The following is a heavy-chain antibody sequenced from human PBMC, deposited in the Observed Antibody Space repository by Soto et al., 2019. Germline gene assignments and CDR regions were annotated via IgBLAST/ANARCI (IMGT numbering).Heavy chain of an antibody. Sequence: QGQLGESGGGLAKPGGSLRLSCAASGFTFSDYYMSWIRQAPGKGLEWVSYISSSGTTIYYADSVKGRFTISRDNARNSLILQMNSLRAENTAVYYCAKGYVWGRYRPSVDVWGQGTTVTVSS. V-gene: IGHV3-11*01. D-gene: IGHD3-16*02. CDR2: ISSSGTTI. CDR3: AKGYVWGRYRPSVDV. CDR1: GFTFSDYY. J-gene: IGHJ6*02.